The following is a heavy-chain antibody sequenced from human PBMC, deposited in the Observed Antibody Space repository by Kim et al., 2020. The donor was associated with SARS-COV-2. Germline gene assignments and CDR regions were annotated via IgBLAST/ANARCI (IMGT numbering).Heavy chain of an antibody. D-gene: IGHD3-10*01. CDR1: GLTFSDYW. J-gene: IGHJ4*02. CDR3: ARGSIGFRENYYFDY. V-gene: IGHV3-7*03. Sequence: GGSLRLSCVASGLTFSDYWMRWVRQAPGKGLEWVANIKQDGSEYYYVDSVKGRFTISRDNAKNSLYLQMNSLRVEDTAVYYCARGSIGFRENYYFDYWGQGTLVAVSS. CDR2: IKQDGSEY.